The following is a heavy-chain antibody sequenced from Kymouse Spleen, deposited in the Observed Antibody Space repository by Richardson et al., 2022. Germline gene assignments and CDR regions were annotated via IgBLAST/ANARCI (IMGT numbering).Heavy chain of an antibody. J-gene: IGHJ6*02. CDR3: ARDGAGGYYGMDV. CDR1: GFTFSSYG. CDR2: IWYDGSNK. Sequence: QVQLVESGGGVVQPGRSLRLSCAASGFTFSSYGMHWVRQAPGKGLEWVAVIWYDGSNKYYADSVKGRFTISRDNSKNTLYLQMNSLRAEDTAVYYCARDGAGGYYGMDVWGQGTTVTVSS. D-gene: IGHD3-16*02. V-gene: IGHV3-33*01.